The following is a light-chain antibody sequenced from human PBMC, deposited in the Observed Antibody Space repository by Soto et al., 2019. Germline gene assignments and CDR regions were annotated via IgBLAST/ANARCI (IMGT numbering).Light chain of an antibody. Sequence: QSALTQPASVSGSPGQSITISCTGSTSDVGTYDFVSWYQQHPGKAPKVIIYEASKRPSGVSDRFSGSKSGNTASLTIFGLKPEDEANYYCCSYSGGDTLMFGGGTQLTVL. J-gene: IGLJ7*01. CDR2: EAS. CDR1: TSDVGTYDF. V-gene: IGLV2-23*01. CDR3: CSYSGGDTLM.